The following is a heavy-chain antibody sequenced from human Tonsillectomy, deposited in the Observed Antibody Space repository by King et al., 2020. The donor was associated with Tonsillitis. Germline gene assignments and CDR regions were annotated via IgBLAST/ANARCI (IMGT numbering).Heavy chain of an antibody. D-gene: IGHD2-2*01. V-gene: IGHV4-34*01. CDR1: GGSFSGYS. CDR3: ATSTTYHSPDCSSSSCPNWFDP. CDR2: IDHRGST. Sequence: VQLQQWGAGLLKPSETLSLTCAVYGGSFSGYSWSWIRQPPGKGLEWIGEIDHRGSTNYNPSLKSRVTMSVDTSKNQFSLKLSSVTAADTAVYYCATSTTYHSPDCSSSSCPNWFDPWGQGTLVTVSS. J-gene: IGHJ5*02.